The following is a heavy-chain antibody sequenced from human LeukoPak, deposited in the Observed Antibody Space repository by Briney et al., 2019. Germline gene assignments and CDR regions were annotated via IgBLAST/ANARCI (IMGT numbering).Heavy chain of an antibody. V-gene: IGHV3-11*01. CDR2: ISSSVTTI. D-gene: IGHD3-10*01. CDR1: GFTLSDHF. CDR3: ARDPNYGSGSGPFDI. J-gene: IGHJ3*02. Sequence: GGSLRLSCTASGFTLSDHFMTWIRQAPGKGLEWLSYISSSVTTIYYADSVKGRFTISRDNAKNSLYLQMNSLRAEDTAVYYCARDPNYGSGSGPFDIWGQGTMVTVSS.